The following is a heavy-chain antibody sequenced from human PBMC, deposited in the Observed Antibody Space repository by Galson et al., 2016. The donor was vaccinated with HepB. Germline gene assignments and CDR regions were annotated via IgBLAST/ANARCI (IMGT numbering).Heavy chain of an antibody. J-gene: IGHJ6*02. V-gene: IGHV3-48*03. Sequence: LRLSCAASGFTFSRYEFNWVRQAPGKGLEWVSHISYTNAVSYAASVKGRFTISRDNDGDSLFLEMRGLRVEDTAVYYCVRGMSNSWYAYKRSYYYSMELWGRGTSIIVSS. CDR3: VRGMSNSWYAYKRSYYYSMEL. CDR2: ISYTNAV. D-gene: IGHD6-13*01. CDR1: GFTFSRYE.